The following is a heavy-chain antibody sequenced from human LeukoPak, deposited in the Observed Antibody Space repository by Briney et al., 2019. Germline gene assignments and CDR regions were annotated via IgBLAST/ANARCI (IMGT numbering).Heavy chain of an antibody. CDR2: INSYNGNT. J-gene: IGHJ4*02. D-gene: IGHD5-12*01. CDR3: ARVSGYDWESFYDY. CDR1: GYTFTSYG. Sequence: GASVKVSCKSSGYTFTSYGISWVRQAPGQGLEWMGWINSYNGNTNYAQKLQGRVTMTTDTSTSTAYMELRSLRSDDTAVYYCARVSGYDWESFYDYWGQGTLVTVSS. V-gene: IGHV1-18*01.